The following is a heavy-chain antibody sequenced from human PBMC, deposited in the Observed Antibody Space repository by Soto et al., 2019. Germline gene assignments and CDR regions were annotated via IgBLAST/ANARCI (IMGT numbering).Heavy chain of an antibody. CDR2: ISGSGGST. CDR3: AKDPYLVRLVGWFDP. J-gene: IGHJ5*02. D-gene: IGHD3-10*02. CDR1: GFTFSSYA. Sequence: PGGSLRLSCAASGFTFSSYAMSWVRQAPGKGLEWVSAISGSGGSTYYADSVKGRFTISRDNSKNTLYLQMNSLRAEDTAVYYCAKDPYLVRLVGWFDPWGQGTLVTVSS. V-gene: IGHV3-23*01.